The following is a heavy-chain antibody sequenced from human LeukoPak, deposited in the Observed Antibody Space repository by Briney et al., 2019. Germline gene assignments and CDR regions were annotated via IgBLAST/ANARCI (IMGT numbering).Heavy chain of an antibody. Sequence: SLRLSCAASGFTFDDYAMHWVRQAPGKGLEWVSGISWNGGSIGYADSVKGRFTISRDNAKNSLYLQMNSLRAEDTALYYCAKDMYSSSSPYFDYWGQGTLVTVSS. CDR1: GFTFDDYA. J-gene: IGHJ4*02. V-gene: IGHV3-9*01. CDR3: AKDMYSSSSPYFDY. D-gene: IGHD6-6*01. CDR2: ISWNGGSI.